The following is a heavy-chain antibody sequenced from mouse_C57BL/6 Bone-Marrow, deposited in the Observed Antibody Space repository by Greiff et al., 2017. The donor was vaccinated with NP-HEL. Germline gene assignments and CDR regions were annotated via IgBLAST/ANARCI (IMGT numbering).Heavy chain of an antibody. CDR1: GYTFTSYG. CDR3: ARRDGNYG. Sequence: QVQLKESGADLARPGASVKLSCKASGYTFTSYGISWVKQRTGQGLEWIGEIYTISGNTYYNEKFKGKATLTADKTSSRAYMEVRSLTYEGAAVYFCARRDGNYGGGQGTSVTVSS. D-gene: IGHD2-1*01. CDR2: IYTISGNT. V-gene: IGHV1-81*01. J-gene: IGHJ4*01.